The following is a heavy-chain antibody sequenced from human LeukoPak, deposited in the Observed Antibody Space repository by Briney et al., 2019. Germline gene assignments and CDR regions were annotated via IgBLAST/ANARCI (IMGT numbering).Heavy chain of an antibody. J-gene: IGHJ6*02. V-gene: IGHV1-58*02. D-gene: IGHD2-15*01. Sequence: AASVKVSCKASGFTFTSSAMQWVRHARGQRLEWIGWIVVGSGNTHYAQKFQERVTITRDMSTSTAYMELSSLRSEDTAVYYCAASPDLLCSGGSCPSSYYYYYGMDVWGQGTTVTVSS. CDR3: AASPDLLCSGGSCPSSYYYYYGMDV. CDR1: GFTFTSSA. CDR2: IVVGSGNT.